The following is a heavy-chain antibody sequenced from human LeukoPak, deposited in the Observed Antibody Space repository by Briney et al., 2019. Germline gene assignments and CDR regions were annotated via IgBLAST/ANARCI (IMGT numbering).Heavy chain of an antibody. J-gene: IGHJ6*02. Sequence: PGGSLRLSCAASGFTFSSYWTSWVRQAPGKGLEWVANIKQDGSEKYYVDSVKGRFTISRDNAKNSLYLQMNSLRAEDTAVYYCARDRSWLSYYYGMDVWGQGTTVTVSS. V-gene: IGHV3-7*01. CDR1: GFTFSSYW. CDR2: IKQDGSEK. CDR3: ARDRSWLSYYYGMDV. D-gene: IGHD6-13*01.